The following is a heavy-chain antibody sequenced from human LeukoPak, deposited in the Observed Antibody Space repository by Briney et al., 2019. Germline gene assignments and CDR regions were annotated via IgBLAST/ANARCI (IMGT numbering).Heavy chain of an antibody. J-gene: IGHJ4*02. CDR2: INHSGST. CDR3: ARGGYSYLTDY. D-gene: IGHD5-18*01. V-gene: IGHV4-34*01. Sequence: SETLSLTCAVYGGSFSGYYRSWIRQPPGKGLEWIGEINHSGSTNYNPSLKSRVTISVDTSKNQFSLKLSSVTAADTAVYYCARGGYSYLTDYWGQGTLVTVSS. CDR1: GGSFSGYY.